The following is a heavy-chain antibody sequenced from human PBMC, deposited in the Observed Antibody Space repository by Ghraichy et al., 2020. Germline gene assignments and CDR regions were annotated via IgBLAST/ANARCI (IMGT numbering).Heavy chain of an antibody. J-gene: IGHJ6*02. Sequence: SETLSLTCSVSGGSISSYYWSWIRQPPGKGLEWIGNIYNSGSTNYNPSLKSRVTISIDTSKNQFSLKLPSVTAADTAVYYCARGRGSSSRMDVWGQGTTVTVSS. D-gene: IGHD6-6*01. CDR2: IYNSGST. CDR1: GGSISSYY. CDR3: ARGRGSSSRMDV. V-gene: IGHV4-59*01.